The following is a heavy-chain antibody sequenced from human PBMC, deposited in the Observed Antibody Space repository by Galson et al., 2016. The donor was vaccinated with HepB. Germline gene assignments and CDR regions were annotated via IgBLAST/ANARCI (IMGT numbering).Heavy chain of an antibody. CDR1: GYTFTTYG. Sequence: SVKVSCKASGYTFTTYGISWVRQAPGQGLEWMGWISGYNGNTHYAQKFQDRVTLTRDTSTGTAYMDLWSLTSDDTAVYYCAREDWNPRYYFNGMDVWGQGTTVTVSS. CDR2: ISGYNGNT. J-gene: IGHJ6*02. D-gene: IGHD1-1*01. CDR3: AREDWNPRYYFNGMDV. V-gene: IGHV1-18*01.